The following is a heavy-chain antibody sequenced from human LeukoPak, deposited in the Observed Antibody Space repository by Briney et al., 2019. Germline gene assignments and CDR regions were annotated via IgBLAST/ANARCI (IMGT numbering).Heavy chain of an antibody. D-gene: IGHD3-22*01. CDR1: GGTFSSYA. Sequence: ASVKVSCKASGGTFSSYAISWVRQAPGQGLEWMGRIIPIFGIANYAQKFQGRVTITADKSTSTAYMELSSLRSEDTAVYYCARDLGRGYYDSSGYWGQGILVTVSS. V-gene: IGHV1-69*04. CDR2: IIPIFGIA. J-gene: IGHJ4*02. CDR3: ARDLGRGYYDSSGY.